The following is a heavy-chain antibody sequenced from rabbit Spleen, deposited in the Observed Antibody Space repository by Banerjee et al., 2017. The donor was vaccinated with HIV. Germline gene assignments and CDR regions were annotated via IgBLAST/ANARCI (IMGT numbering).Heavy chain of an antibody. CDR1: GFSFNSGYD. J-gene: IGHJ4*01. V-gene: IGHV1S45*01. D-gene: IGHD2-1*01. CDR3: ARGSATMTMMITGFFFNL. Sequence: QEQLVESGGGLVKPGASLTLTCKASGFSFNSGYDMCWVRQAPGKGLECVACIYNGDGSTYYPTWAKGRFTISKTSSTTVTLQMTSLTAADTATYFCARGSATMTMMITGFFFNLWGQGTLVTVS. CDR2: IYNGDGST.